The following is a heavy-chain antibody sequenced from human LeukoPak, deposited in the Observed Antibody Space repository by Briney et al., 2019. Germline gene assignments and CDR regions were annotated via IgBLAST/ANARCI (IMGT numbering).Heavy chain of an antibody. CDR3: ARAGVVGVRDAFDI. V-gene: IGHV3-48*02. J-gene: IGHJ3*02. CDR1: GFTFSSYS. D-gene: IGHD1-26*01. CDR2: ISSSSSTI. Sequence: GGSLGLSCAASGFTFSSYSMNWVRKAPGKGLEWVSYISSSSSTIYYADSVKGRFTISRDNAKNSLYLQMNSLRDEDTAVYYCARAGVVGVRDAFDIWGQGTMVTVSS.